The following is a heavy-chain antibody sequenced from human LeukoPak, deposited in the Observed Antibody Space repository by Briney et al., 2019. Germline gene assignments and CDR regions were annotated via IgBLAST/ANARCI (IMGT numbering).Heavy chain of an antibody. J-gene: IGHJ4*02. CDR3: TRYDFWSGSFDY. CDR2: IRSKANSYAT. D-gene: IGHD3-3*01. Sequence: GGSLRLSCAASGFTFSGSAMHWVRQASGKGLEWVGRIRSKANSYATAYAASVKGRFTISRDDSKNTAYLQMNSLKTEDTAVYYCTRYDFWSGSFDYWGQGTLVTVSS. CDR1: GFTFSGSA. V-gene: IGHV3-73*01.